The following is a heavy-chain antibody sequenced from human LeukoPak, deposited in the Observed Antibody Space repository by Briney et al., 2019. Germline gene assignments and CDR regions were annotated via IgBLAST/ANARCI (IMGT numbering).Heavy chain of an antibody. V-gene: IGHV3-15*01. D-gene: IGHD2-2*01. Sequence: PGGPLRLSCAASGFTFSNAWMSWVRQAPGKGLEWVGRIKSKTDGGTTDYAAPVKGRFTISRDDSKNTLYLQMNSLKTEDTAVYYCTTVNPTDIVVVPDPPLWGQGTLVTVSS. J-gene: IGHJ4*02. CDR3: TTVNPTDIVVVPDPPL. CDR2: IKSKTDGGTT. CDR1: GFTFSNAW.